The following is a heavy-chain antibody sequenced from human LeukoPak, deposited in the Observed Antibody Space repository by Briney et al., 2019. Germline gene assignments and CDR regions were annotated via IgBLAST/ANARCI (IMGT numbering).Heavy chain of an antibody. CDR3: TRGVHVEVVTAPFEY. CDR1: GFTISNYG. Sequence: GGSLRLSCAASGFTISNYGMHWVRQAPGQGLEWLSYISSSGTYTYYADSVKGRFTISRDNAKNFLYLQMNSLRAEDTAVYYCTRGVHVEVVTAPFEYWGRGTLVTVSS. J-gene: IGHJ4*02. CDR2: ISSSGTYT. D-gene: IGHD2-21*02. V-gene: IGHV3-21*05.